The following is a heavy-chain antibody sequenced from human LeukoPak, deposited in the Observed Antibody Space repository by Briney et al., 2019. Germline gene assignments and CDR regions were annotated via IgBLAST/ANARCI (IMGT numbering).Heavy chain of an antibody. CDR1: GFTFSSYA. V-gene: IGHV3-23*01. D-gene: IGHD4-17*01. Sequence: GGSLRLSCAASGFTFSSYAMSWVRKAPGKGLEWVSAISGSGGSTYYADSVKGRFTISRDNSKNTLYLQMNSLRAEDTAVYYCAKDFGDLDDFDIWGQGTMVTVSS. CDR3: AKDFGDLDDFDI. J-gene: IGHJ3*02. CDR2: ISGSGGST.